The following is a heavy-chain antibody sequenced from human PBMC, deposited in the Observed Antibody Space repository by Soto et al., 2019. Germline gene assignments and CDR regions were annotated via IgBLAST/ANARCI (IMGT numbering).Heavy chain of an antibody. CDR2: INPSGST. CDR3: ARDLRGSFDY. CDR1: GGSFSGYY. Sequence: QVQLQLWGAGLLKPSETLSLTCAVYGGSFSGYYWSWIRQPPGKGLEWIGEINPSGSTNYNPSLKSRVTISVDTSKKQFSLKLSSVTAADTAVYYCARDLRGSFDYWGQGTLVTVSS. V-gene: IGHV4-34*01. J-gene: IGHJ4*02.